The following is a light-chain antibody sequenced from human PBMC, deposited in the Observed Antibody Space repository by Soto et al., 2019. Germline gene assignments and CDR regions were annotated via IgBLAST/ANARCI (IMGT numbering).Light chain of an antibody. Sequence: QSVLTQPASVSGSPGQLITISCTGTSSDVGGYNYVSWYQQHPGKAPKLMIYEVSNRPSGVSNRFSGSKSGNTASLTISGLQAEDEADYYCSSYTSSSKVFGTGTKLTVL. CDR3: SSYTSSSKV. CDR1: SSDVGGYNY. V-gene: IGLV2-14*01. CDR2: EVS. J-gene: IGLJ1*01.